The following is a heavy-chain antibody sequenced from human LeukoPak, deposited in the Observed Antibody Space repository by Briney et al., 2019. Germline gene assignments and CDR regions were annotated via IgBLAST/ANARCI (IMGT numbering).Heavy chain of an antibody. CDR1: GGSISSSNW. D-gene: IGHD3-22*01. Sequence: SETLSLTCAVSGGSISSSNWWSWVRQPPGKGLEWIGEIYHSGSTNYNPSLKSRVTISVDTSKNQFSLKLSSVTAADTAVYYCARSVVIRYNWFDPWGQGTLVTVSS. V-gene: IGHV4-4*02. CDR2: IYHSGST. J-gene: IGHJ5*02. CDR3: ARSVVIRYNWFDP.